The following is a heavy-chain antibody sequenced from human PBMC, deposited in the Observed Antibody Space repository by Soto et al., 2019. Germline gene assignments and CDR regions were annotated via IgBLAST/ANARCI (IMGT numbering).Heavy chain of an antibody. J-gene: IGHJ3*02. CDR1: GGSISSSNW. CDR3: ASRPAQYYYDSSGSDYAFDI. CDR2: IYHSGST. V-gene: IGHV4-4*02. Sequence: SKTLSLTCAVSGGSISSSNWWSWVRQPPGKGLEWIGEIYHSGSTNYNPSLKSRVTISVDKSKNQFSLKLSSVTAADTAVYYCASRPAQYYYDSSGSDYAFDIWGQGTMVT. D-gene: IGHD3-22*01.